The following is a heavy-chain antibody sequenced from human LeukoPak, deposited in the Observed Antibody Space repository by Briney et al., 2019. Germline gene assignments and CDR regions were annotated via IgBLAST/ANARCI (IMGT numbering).Heavy chain of an antibody. CDR3: AKPPIVSPLGWFDP. V-gene: IGHV3-23*01. J-gene: IGHJ5*02. Sequence: GGSLRLSCAASGFTFSSYAMSWVRQAPGKGLEWVSAISGSGGSTYYADSVMGRFTISRDNSKNTLYLQMNSLRAEDTAVYYCAKPPIVSPLGWFDPWGQGTLVTVSS. CDR1: GFTFSSYA. CDR2: ISGSGGST. D-gene: IGHD3-16*02.